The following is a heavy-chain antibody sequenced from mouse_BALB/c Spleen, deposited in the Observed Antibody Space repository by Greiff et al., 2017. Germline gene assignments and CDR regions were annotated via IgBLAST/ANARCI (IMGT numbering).Heavy chain of an antibody. CDR1: GYSITSDYA. CDR2: ISYSGST. CDR3: AGGDGAY. Sequence: EVQLQESGPGLVKPSQSLSLTCTVTGYSITSDYAWNWIRQFPGNKLEWMGYISYSGSTSYNPSLKSRISITRDTSKNQFFLQLNSVTTEDTATYYCAGGDGAYWGQGTLVTVSA. D-gene: IGHD3-3*01. V-gene: IGHV3-2*02. J-gene: IGHJ3*01.